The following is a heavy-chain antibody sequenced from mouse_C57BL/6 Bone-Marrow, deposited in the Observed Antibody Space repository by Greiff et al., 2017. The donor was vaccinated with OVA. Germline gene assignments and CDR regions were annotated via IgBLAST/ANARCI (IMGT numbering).Heavy chain of an antibody. CDR3: ASHYYGYDWFAY. J-gene: IGHJ3*01. D-gene: IGHD2-2*01. Sequence: VMLVESGPGLVAPSQSLSITCTVSGFSLTSSGVDWVRQSPGKGLEWLGVIWGVGSTNYNSALKSRLSISTDNAKSQVFLKMHSLQSYDTAMDYCASHYYGYDWFAYWGQGTLVTVSA. CDR2: IWGVGST. V-gene: IGHV2-6*01. CDR1: GFSLTSSG.